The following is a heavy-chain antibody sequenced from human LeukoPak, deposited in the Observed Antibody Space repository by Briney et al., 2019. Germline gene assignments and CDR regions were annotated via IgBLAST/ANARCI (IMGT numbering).Heavy chain of an antibody. Sequence: PSETLSLTCTVSGGSISSYYWSWIRQPAGKGLEWIGRIYTSGSTNYNPSLKSRVTMSVDTSKNQFSLKLSSVTAADTAVYYCARDGSIAARPDYYYYYMDVWGKGTTVTVSS. CDR3: ARDGSIAARPDYYYYYMDV. V-gene: IGHV4-4*07. J-gene: IGHJ6*03. CDR1: GGSISSYY. D-gene: IGHD6-6*01. CDR2: IYTSGST.